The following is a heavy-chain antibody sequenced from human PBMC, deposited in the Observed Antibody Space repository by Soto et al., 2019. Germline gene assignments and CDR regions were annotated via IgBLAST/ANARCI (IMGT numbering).Heavy chain of an antibody. CDR1: GGSISSGGYY. CDR3: AREAAGILNWFDP. V-gene: IGHV4-31*03. J-gene: IGHJ5*02. Sequence: SETLSLTCTVSGGSISSGGYYWSWIRQHPGKGLEWIGYIYHSGSTYYNPSLKSRVTISVDTSKNQFSLKVSSVTAADTAVYYXAREAAGILNWFDPWGQGTLVTVSS. D-gene: IGHD6-25*01. CDR2: IYHSGST.